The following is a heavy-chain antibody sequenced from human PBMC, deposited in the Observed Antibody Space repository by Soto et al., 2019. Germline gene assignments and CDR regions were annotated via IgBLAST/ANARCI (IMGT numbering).Heavy chain of an antibody. D-gene: IGHD3-10*01. J-gene: IGHJ4*02. Sequence: EVQLLESGGGLVQPGGSLRLSCAASGFTFSTYAMTWVRQAPGKGLEWVSGISGDGDNTYYTDSVKDRFTISRDNSKNTLYLQMNSLRVGDTAVYHCAKGYYGSGSYDYWGQGTLVTVSS. CDR1: GFTFSTYA. CDR2: ISGDGDNT. V-gene: IGHV3-23*01. CDR3: AKGYYGSGSYDY.